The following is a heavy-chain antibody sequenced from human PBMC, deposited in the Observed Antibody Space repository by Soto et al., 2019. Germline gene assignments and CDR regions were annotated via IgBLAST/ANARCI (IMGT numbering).Heavy chain of an antibody. Sequence: QVQLVESGGGVVQPGRSLRLSCAASGFTFSNYGMHWVRQAPGKGLDWVAVISYDGTNKYYADSVKGRFTISRDNSKNAIYLQMNGPRAEEAVVYYCGVDGWSSGLYLADYWAKVALVTVSS. CDR2: ISYDGTNK. J-gene: IGHJ4*02. D-gene: IGHD6-19*01. CDR1: GFTFSNYG. V-gene: IGHV3-30*03. CDR3: GVDGWSSGLYLADY.